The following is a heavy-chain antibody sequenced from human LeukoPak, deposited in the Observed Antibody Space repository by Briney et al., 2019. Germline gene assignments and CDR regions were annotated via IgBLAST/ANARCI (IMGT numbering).Heavy chain of an antibody. CDR2: ISSSSSYI. J-gene: IGHJ1*01. CDR3: ARGSGSFAEYFQH. D-gene: IGHD1-26*01. CDR1: GFTFSSYS. V-gene: IGHV3-21*01. Sequence: RPGGSLRLSCAASGFTFSSYSMNWVRQAPGKGLGWVSSISSSSSYIYYADSVKGRFTISRDNAKNSLYLQMNSLRAEDTAVYYCARGSGSFAEYFQHWGQGTLVTVSS.